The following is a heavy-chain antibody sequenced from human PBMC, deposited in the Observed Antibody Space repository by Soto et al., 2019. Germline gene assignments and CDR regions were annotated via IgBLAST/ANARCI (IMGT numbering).Heavy chain of an antibody. Sequence: QVQLVQSGAEMKKPGASVKVSCKASGYTFTGYYMHWVRQAPGQGLEWMGWINPNSGGTNYAQKFQGRVTMTRDTSISTAYMELSRLRSDDSAVYYCARDLGYSSSFYYYYYYGMDVWGQGTTVTVSS. CDR2: INPNSGGT. V-gene: IGHV1-2*02. J-gene: IGHJ6*02. CDR1: GYTFTGYY. CDR3: ARDLGYSSSFYYYYYYGMDV. D-gene: IGHD6-13*01.